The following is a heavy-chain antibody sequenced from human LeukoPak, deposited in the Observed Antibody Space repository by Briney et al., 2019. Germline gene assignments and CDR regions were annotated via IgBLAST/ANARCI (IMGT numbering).Heavy chain of an antibody. V-gene: IGHV1-18*01. Sequence: ASVKVSCKASGYTFTSYGISWVRQAPGQGLEWMGWISAYNGNTNYAQKLQGRVTMTTDTSTSTAYMELRSLRSDDTAVYYCARGFGGATRANDAFDIWGQGTLVTVSS. D-gene: IGHD1-26*01. CDR2: ISAYNGNT. J-gene: IGHJ3*02. CDR1: GYTFTSYG. CDR3: ARGFGGATRANDAFDI.